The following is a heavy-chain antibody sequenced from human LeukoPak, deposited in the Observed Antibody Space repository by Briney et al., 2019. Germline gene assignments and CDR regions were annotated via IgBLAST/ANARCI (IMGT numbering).Heavy chain of an antibody. CDR3: ARVFYGSGKRFVDF. CDR1: GGSINSGGYY. D-gene: IGHD3-10*01. Sequence: PSQTLSLTCTVSGGSINSGGYYWSRHPQHPGQGLEWIEYIYYTGSSYYNPSLKSRVTISVDTSKNQFSLKLTSVTAADTAVYYCARVFYGSGKRFVDFWGQGTLVTVSS. V-gene: IGHV4-31*03. CDR2: IYYTGSS. J-gene: IGHJ4*02.